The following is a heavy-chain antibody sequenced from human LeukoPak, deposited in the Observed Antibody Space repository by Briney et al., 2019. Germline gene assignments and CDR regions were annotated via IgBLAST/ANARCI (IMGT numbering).Heavy chain of an antibody. CDR1: GGSISSGGYY. Sequence: SETLSLTCTVSGGSISSGGYYWRWIRQHPGKGLEWIGYIYYSGSTYYNPSLKSRVTISVDTSKNQFSLKLSSVTAADTAVYYCARRGYYYDSSGYYSTYYFDYWGQGTLVTVSS. CDR3: ARRGYYYDSSGYYSTYYFDY. CDR2: IYYSGST. V-gene: IGHV4-31*03. J-gene: IGHJ4*02. D-gene: IGHD3-22*01.